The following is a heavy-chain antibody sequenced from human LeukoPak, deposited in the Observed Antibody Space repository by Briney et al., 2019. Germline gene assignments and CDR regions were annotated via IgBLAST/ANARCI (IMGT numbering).Heavy chain of an antibody. J-gene: IGHJ4*02. V-gene: IGHV1-69*04. D-gene: IGHD2-2*01. CDR3: ARAGGYCSSTSCYVNDY. CDR2: IIPILGIA. CDR1: GGTFSSYA. Sequence: PVKVSCKASGGTFSSYAISWVRQAPGQGLEWMGRIIPILGIANYAQKFQGRVTITADKSTSTAYMELSSLRSEDTAVYYCARAGGYCSSTSCYVNDYWGQGTLVTVSS.